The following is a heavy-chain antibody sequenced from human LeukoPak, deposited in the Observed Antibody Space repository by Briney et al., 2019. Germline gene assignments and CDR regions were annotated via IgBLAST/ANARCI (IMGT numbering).Heavy chain of an antibody. CDR1: DGSISSGDSISCGDYY. CDR3: ARYCVRDCFHDC. Sequence: PSQTLSLTCTVSDGSISSGDSISCGDYYWSWIRQPPGQGLEWIAYISYRGTTYYNPSLSSRVTMSIDTSKNQFSVKLSSVAAADTAVYYCARYCVRDCFHDCWGQGTLVTGSS. V-gene: IGHV4-30-4*01. D-gene: IGHD2-21*02. J-gene: IGHJ4*02. CDR2: ISYRGTT.